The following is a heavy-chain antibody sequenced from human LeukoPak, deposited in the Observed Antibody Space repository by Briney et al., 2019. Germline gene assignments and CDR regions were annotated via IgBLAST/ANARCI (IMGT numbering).Heavy chain of an antibody. D-gene: IGHD2-15*01. Sequence: GGSLRLSCAASGFTFGSYMMTWVLQAPGRGLEWVSTISSNGGSTYYADSVKGRFTISRDNSKNTLYLQMSSLRAEDTAVYYCARYCSGASCYSGVDYWGQGTLVPVSS. J-gene: IGHJ4*02. CDR3: ARYCSGASCYSGVDY. V-gene: IGHV3-23*01. CDR1: GFTFGSYM. CDR2: ISSNGGST.